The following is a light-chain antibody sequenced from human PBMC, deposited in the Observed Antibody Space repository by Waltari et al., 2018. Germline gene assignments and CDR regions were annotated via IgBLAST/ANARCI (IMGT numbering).Light chain of an antibody. CDR2: DAS. CDR1: QSVGRS. Sequence: IMLTHSPGTLSLSPGERATLSCRASQSVGRSLVWYQQKPCQAPRLLIYDASRRATGIPDRFSGSGFGTDFSLTISRLEPEDFAVYYCQKYESLPATFGQGTKVEIK. V-gene: IGKV3-20*01. J-gene: IGKJ1*01. CDR3: QKYESLPAT.